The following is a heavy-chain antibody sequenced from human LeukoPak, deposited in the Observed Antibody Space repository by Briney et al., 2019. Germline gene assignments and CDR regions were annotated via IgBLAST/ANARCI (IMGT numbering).Heavy chain of an antibody. J-gene: IGHJ4*02. CDR1: GGSISSGSYY. D-gene: IGHD3-16*01. Sequence: TSQTLSLTCTVSGGSISSGSYYWSWIRQPAGKGLEWIGRIYTSGSTNYNPSLKSRVTISVDTSRNQFSLKLSSVTAADTAVYYCARGLFVVVEVWGSNYFDYWGQGTLVTVSS. CDR2: IYTSGST. CDR3: ARGLFVVVEVWGSNYFDY. V-gene: IGHV4-61*02.